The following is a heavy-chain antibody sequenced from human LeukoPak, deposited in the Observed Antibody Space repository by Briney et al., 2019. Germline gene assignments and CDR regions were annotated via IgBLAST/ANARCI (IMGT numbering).Heavy chain of an antibody. D-gene: IGHD6-6*01. Sequence: ASVKVSCKASGYTFTSYYMHWARQAPGQGLEWMGIINPSGGSTSYAQKFQGRVTMTRDTSTSTVYMELSSLRSEDTAVYYCARVIAARRAGGWFDPWGQGTLVTVSS. V-gene: IGHV1-46*01. CDR2: INPSGGST. CDR3: ARVIAARRAGGWFDP. CDR1: GYTFTSYY. J-gene: IGHJ5*02.